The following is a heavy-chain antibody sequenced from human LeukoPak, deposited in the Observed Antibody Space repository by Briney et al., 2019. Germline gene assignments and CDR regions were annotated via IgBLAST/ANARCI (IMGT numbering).Heavy chain of an antibody. CDR3: ARGTLNAFDI. CDR2: ITAYNGNT. V-gene: IGHV1-18*01. J-gene: IGHJ3*02. CDR1: GYSFTYYG. Sequence: ASVKVSCKASGYSFTYYGLSWVRRAPGQGLEWMGWITAYNGNTNYEQNLQGRVTMTTDTSTSTAYMELRSLRSDDTAMYYCARGTLNAFDIWGQGTMVTVSS.